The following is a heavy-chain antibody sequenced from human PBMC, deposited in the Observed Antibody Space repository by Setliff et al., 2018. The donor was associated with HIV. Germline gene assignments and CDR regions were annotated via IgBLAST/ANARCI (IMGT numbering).Heavy chain of an antibody. J-gene: IGHJ4*02. V-gene: IGHV4-39*01. CDR1: GGSIRSSSFY. CDR2: IYYSGST. D-gene: IGHD5-18*01. Sequence: PSETLSLTCTVSGGSIRSSSFYWGWIRQPPGKGLEWIASIYYSGSTYYNSSLKSRVTISVDTSKNRFSLKLSSVTATDTAVYYCARHAIVDTAGRGFDYWGQGTLVTVSS. CDR3: ARHAIVDTAGRGFDY.